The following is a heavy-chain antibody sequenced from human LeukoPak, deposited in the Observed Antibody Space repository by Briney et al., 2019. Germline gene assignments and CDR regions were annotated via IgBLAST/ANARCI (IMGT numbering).Heavy chain of an antibody. D-gene: IGHD6-6*01. V-gene: IGHV3-33*01. CDR3: GRSSADNAFDI. CDR2: IWYDGSSK. Sequence: GGSLRLSCAASGFTLSSYGRHWVRQAPGKGLEWVAVIWYDGSSKYYADSVKGRFTISRDYSKNTLYLQMDSLRAEDTAVYYCGRSSADNAFDIWGQGTLVTVSS. J-gene: IGHJ3*02. CDR1: GFTLSSYG.